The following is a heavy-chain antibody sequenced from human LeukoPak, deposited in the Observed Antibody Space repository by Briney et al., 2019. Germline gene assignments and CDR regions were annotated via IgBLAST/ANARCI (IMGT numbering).Heavy chain of an antibody. CDR1: GGSISSGGYY. CDR2: IYYSGST. V-gene: IGHV4-31*03. CDR3: ARDKSEYSGYDYDDAFDI. D-gene: IGHD5-12*01. Sequence: PSETLSLTCTVSGGSISSGGYYWSWIRQHPGKGLEWIGYIYYSGSTYYNPSLKSRVTISVDTSKNQFSLKLSSVTAADTAVYYCARDKSEYSGYDYDDAFDIWGQGTMVAVSS. J-gene: IGHJ3*02.